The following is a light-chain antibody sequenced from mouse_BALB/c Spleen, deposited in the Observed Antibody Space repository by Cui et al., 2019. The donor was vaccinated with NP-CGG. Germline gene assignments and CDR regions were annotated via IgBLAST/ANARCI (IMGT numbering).Light chain of an antibody. Sequence: QAVVSQESGLTTSHGETVTLTCSSSTGAVTSNNYANWVQEKPDHLFTGLIGGTNNRAPGVPARFSGSLIGDKAALTITGAQTEDEAIYFCALWYSNHWVFGGGTKLTVL. CDR2: GTN. CDR3: ALWYSNHWV. V-gene: IGLV1*01. CDR1: TGAVTSNNY. J-gene: IGLJ1*01.